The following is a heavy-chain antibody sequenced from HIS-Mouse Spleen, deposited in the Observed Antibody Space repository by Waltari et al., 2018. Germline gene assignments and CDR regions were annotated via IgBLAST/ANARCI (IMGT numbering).Heavy chain of an antibody. Sequence: QVQLVQSGAEVKKPGASGKVSGKAFGYPFTGDHMHWVRQAPGQGLEWMGWINPNSGGTNYAQKFQGRVTMTRDTSISTAYMELSRLRSDDTAVYYCARVYSSSWRGFDYWGQGTLVTVSS. CDR2: INPNSGGT. D-gene: IGHD6-6*01. V-gene: IGHV1-2*02. CDR3: ARVYSSSWRGFDY. J-gene: IGHJ4*02. CDR1: GYPFTGDH.